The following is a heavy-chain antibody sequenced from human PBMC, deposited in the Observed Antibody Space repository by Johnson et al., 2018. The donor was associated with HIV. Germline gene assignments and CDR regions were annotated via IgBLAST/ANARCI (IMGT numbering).Heavy chain of an antibody. J-gene: IGHJ3*02. CDR2: ISYDGSNK. Sequence: QVQLVESGGGLIQPGGSLRFSCAGSGFTFSSYTMHWVRQAPGKGLEWVAVISYDGSNKYYADSVKGRFTISSDNSKNTLYLQMNSLRAEDTAVYYCARSVNAGRPFDIWGQGTLVTVSS. V-gene: IGHV3-30-3*01. CDR3: ARSVNAGRPFDI. CDR1: GFTFSSYT. D-gene: IGHD2-8*01.